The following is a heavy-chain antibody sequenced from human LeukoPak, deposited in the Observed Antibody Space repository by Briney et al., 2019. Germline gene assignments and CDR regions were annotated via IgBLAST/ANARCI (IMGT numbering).Heavy chain of an antibody. CDR3: AVLRYFDWVPDY. D-gene: IGHD3-9*01. CDR1: GFTFSSYS. CDR2: ISSSSSYI. V-gene: IGHV3-21*01. J-gene: IGHJ4*02. Sequence: PGGSLRLSCAASGFTFSSYSMNWVRQAPGKGLEWVSSISSSSSYIYYADSVKGRFTISRDNAKNSLYLQMNSLRAEDTAVYYCAVLRYFDWVPDYWGQGTLVTVSS.